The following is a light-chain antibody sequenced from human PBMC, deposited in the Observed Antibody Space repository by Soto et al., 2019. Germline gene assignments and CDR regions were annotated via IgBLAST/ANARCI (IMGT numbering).Light chain of an antibody. Sequence: IQLTQSKNSGSASLGDRVTITCRASQGITNSLIWYQQKPGKAPKLLIYAASSLQTGVPPRFSGSGSGTHFTLTISCLQTEDFATYHCLQHYNYPPTFGQVTKVDIK. J-gene: IGKJ2*01. CDR1: QGITNS. CDR2: AAS. V-gene: IGKV1-6*01. CDR3: LQHYNYPPT.